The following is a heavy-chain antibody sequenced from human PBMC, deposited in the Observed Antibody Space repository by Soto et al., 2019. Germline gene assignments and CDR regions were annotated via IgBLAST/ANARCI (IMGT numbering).Heavy chain of an antibody. CDR2: ISSSGNII. D-gene: IGHD3-22*01. J-gene: IGHJ4*02. Sequence: GGSLRPSSAGPGFPFSDYSMSWIRQAPGKGLEWVSYISSSGNIIYYADSVKGRFTISRDNAKNSLYLQMNSLRAEDTAVYYCARDLGYYASDGYFDYWGQGTLVTVSS. CDR3: ARDLGYYASDGYFDY. CDR1: GFPFSDYS. V-gene: IGHV3-11*01.